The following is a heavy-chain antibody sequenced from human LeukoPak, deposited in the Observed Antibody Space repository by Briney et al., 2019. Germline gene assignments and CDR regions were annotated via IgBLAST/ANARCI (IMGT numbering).Heavy chain of an antibody. D-gene: IGHD6-13*01. CDR2: INHSGST. CDR1: GGSFSGYY. V-gene: IGHV4-34*01. J-gene: IGHJ6*02. Sequence: SETLSLTCAVYGGSFSGYYWSWIRQPPGKGLEWIGEINHSGSTNYNPSLKSRVTISVDTSKNQFSLKLSSVTAADTAVYYCAGARGNGAAAAPRYYYYGMDVWGQGTTVTVSS. CDR3: AGARGNGAAAAPRYYYYGMDV.